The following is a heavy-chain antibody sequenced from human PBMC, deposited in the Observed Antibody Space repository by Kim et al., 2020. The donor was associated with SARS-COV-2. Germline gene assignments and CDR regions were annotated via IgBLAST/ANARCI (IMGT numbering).Heavy chain of an antibody. J-gene: IGHJ4*02. CDR3: AGSPREVDY. V-gene: IGHV3-11*04. Sequence: GGSLRLSCAASGFSFSDRHMSWIRQAPGKGLEWVSYISPGSSAAYADSVKGRFSISRDNAKKSLYLQMNSLRAEDTAVYYCAGSPREVDYWGQGTLV. CDR1: GFSFSDRH. CDR2: ISPGSSA. D-gene: IGHD1-26*01.